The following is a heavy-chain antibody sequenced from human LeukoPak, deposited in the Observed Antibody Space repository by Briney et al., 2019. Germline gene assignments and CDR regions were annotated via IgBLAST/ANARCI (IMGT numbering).Heavy chain of an antibody. CDR1: GDSISRYY. J-gene: IGHJ4*02. CDR2: IYHSGST. CDR3: ARHEKSSGWYYDY. D-gene: IGHD6-19*01. V-gene: IGHV4-59*08. Sequence: SETLSLTCTVSGDSISRYYWSWIRQPPGKGLEWIGYIYHSGSTNYNPSLKSRVTISVDTSRNQFSLKLSSVTAADTAVYYCARHEKSSGWYYDYWGQGTLVTVSS.